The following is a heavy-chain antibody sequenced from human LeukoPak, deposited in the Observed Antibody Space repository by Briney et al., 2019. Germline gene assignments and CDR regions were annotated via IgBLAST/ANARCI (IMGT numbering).Heavy chain of an antibody. J-gene: IGHJ4*02. CDR3: ATLVSTRYYFDY. Sequence: SETLSLTCTVSGGSISSSSYYWGWIRQPPGTGLEWIGSIYHSGITYYNHFNSSLKIRVTISIDTSKNQFSLRLTSVTAADTAVYFCATLVSTRYYFDYWGQGTLVTVSS. CDR2: IYHSGIT. V-gene: IGHV4-39*01. CDR1: GGSISSSSYY. D-gene: IGHD5/OR15-5a*01.